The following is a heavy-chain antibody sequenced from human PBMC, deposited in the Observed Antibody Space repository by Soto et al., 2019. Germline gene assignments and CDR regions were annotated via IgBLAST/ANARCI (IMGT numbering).Heavy chain of an antibody. Sequence: QVQLQESGPGLVKPSQTLSLTCTVSGGSISSGGDYWSWIRQHPGKGLEWSGSIYYSGSTYYNPSLKSRVDASVATCKNHFSLKLSSVAAADAAVYSCARATPFYSYGMDVWGEGTTVTVSS. CDR3: ARATPFYSYGMDV. D-gene: IGHD2-15*01. J-gene: IGHJ6*04. CDR1: GGSISSGGDY. CDR2: IYYSGST. V-gene: IGHV4-31*03.